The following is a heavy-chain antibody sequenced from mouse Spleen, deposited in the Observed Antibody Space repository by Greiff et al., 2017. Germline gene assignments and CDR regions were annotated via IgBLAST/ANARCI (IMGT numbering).Heavy chain of an antibody. J-gene: IGHJ2*01. Sequence: EVQLQESGAELVKPGASVKLSCTAPGFNINDTYMHWVKQRPEQGLESIGRIHPANGNTKYDPKFQGKATITADTSSNTASLQLSSLTSEDTAVYYCARGNYWFDYWGQGTTLTVSS. CDR3: ARGNYWFDY. CDR1: GFNINDTY. V-gene: IGHV14-3*02. D-gene: IGHD2-1*01. CDR2: IHPANGNT.